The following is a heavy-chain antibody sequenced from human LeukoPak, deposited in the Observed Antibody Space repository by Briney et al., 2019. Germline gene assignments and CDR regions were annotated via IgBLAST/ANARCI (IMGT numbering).Heavy chain of an antibody. Sequence: SSETLSLTCAVSGNSISSGYFWGWIRPPPGKGLEWIGNIYYSGSTYYNPSLKSRVTISLDTSKNQFSLQLSSVTVADTAVYYCARQLYSSATVWGQGTTVTVSS. D-gene: IGHD6-25*01. J-gene: IGHJ6*02. CDR1: GNSISSGYF. CDR3: ARQLYSSATV. V-gene: IGHV4-38-2*01. CDR2: IYYSGST.